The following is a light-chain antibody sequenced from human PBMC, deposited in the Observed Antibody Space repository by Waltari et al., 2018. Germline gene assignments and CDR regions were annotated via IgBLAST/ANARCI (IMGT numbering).Light chain of an antibody. CDR2: GAS. CDR3: QQYNNWPPLT. Sequence: IILTQSPATLSVSPGGTATLSCRASQSISSNLAWYQQKPGQTPRLLMYGASTRASGVPGRFSGSGSGTKFTLTISSLQSEDFAVYYCQQYNNWPPLTFGGGTKVEI. J-gene: IGKJ4*01. CDR1: QSISSN. V-gene: IGKV3-15*01.